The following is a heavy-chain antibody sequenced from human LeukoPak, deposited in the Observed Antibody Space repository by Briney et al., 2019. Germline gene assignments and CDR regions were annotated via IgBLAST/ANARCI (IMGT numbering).Heavy chain of an antibody. J-gene: IGHJ4*02. CDR1: GFIFTNYG. D-gene: IGHD3-22*01. V-gene: IGHV3-23*01. CDR2: IRGNAGTT. CDR3: AKGHGDGSGYYYFDS. Sequence: PGGSLRLSCAASGFIFTNYGMSWVRQAPGKGLEWVSAIRGNAGTTYYADSVKGRFTIFRDNSKNMMYLQMNSLRVEDTAVYYCAKGHGDGSGYYYFDSWGQGTLVTVSS.